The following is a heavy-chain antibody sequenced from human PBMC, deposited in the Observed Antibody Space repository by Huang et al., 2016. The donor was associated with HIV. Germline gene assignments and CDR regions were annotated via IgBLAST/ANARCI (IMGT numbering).Heavy chain of an antibody. Sequence: QLQLQESGPGLVKPSETLSLTCTVSGGSISSSSYYWGWIRQPPGKGLEWIGSIYYSGSTYYNPSLKGRVTISVDTSKNQFSLKLSSVTAADTAVYYCGKGYSYRVWDYWGQGTLVTVSS. V-gene: IGHV4-39*01. CDR1: GGSISSSSYY. J-gene: IGHJ4*02. D-gene: IGHD5-18*01. CDR3: GKGYSYRVWDY. CDR2: IYYSGST.